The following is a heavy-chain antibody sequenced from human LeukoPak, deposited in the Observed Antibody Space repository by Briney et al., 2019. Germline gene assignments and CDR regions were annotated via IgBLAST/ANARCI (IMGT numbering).Heavy chain of an antibody. Sequence: SETLSLTCAVSGYSISSGYYWGWIRQPPGKGLEWIGSIYHSGSTYYNQSLKSRVTISVDTSKNQFSLKLSSVTAADTAVYYCASRSSYFDYWGQGTLVTASS. CDR2: IYHSGST. CDR1: GYSISSGYY. J-gene: IGHJ4*02. CDR3: ASRSSYFDY. V-gene: IGHV4-38-2*01.